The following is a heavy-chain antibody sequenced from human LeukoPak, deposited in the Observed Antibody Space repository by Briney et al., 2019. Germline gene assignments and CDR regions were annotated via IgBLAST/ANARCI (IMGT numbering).Heavy chain of an antibody. CDR3: ARVRYNWNHDDY. CDR1: GDSITSGDYY. J-gene: IGHJ4*02. Sequence: TSETLSLTCTVSGDSITSGDYYWSWIRQTPGTGLEWIGFIYYTGGTYYNPSLKSRVTMSVDTSKNQFSLSLISVTAADTAVYYCARVRYNWNHDDYWGQGILVTVSS. V-gene: IGHV4-30-4*01. CDR2: IYYTGGT. D-gene: IGHD1-1*01.